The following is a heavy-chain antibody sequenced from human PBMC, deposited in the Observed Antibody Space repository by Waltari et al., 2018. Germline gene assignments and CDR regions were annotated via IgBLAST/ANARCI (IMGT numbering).Heavy chain of an antibody. Sequence: EVQLVESGGGLVKPGGSLRLSCPASGFTFSSYSMNWVRQAPGKGLEWVSAISSSSSYIYYADSVKGRFTISRDNAKNSLYLQMNSLRAEDTAVYYCARADRQLANYWGQGTLVTVSS. J-gene: IGHJ4*02. CDR3: ARADRQLANY. V-gene: IGHV3-21*01. CDR1: GFTFSSYS. D-gene: IGHD6-13*01. CDR2: ISSSSSYI.